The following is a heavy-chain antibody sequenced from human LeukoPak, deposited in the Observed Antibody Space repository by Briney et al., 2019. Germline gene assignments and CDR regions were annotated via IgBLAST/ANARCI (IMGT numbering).Heavy chain of an antibody. Sequence: SETLSLTCTVSGGSISSYYWSWIRQPPGKGLEWIGSIYYSGSTYYNPSLKSRVTISVDTSKNQFSLKLSSVTAADTAVYYCARYRREPINCSSTSCYPLDAFDIWGQGTMVTVSS. CDR3: ARYRREPINCSSTSCYPLDAFDI. J-gene: IGHJ3*02. D-gene: IGHD2-2*01. CDR2: IYYSGST. CDR1: GGSISSYY. V-gene: IGHV4-59*12.